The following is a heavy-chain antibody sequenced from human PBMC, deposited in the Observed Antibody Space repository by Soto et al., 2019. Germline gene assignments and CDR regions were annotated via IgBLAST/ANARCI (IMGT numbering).Heavy chain of an antibody. Sequence: GGSLRLSCAASGFTFSSYAMHWVRQAPGKGLEWVAVISYDGSNKYYADSVKGRFTISRDNSKNTLYLQMNSLRAEDTAVYYCARDRARVEMGAILKVYYYYYGMDVWGQGTTVTVSS. CDR2: ISYDGSNK. V-gene: IGHV3-30-3*01. J-gene: IGHJ6*02. CDR1: GFTFSSYA. CDR3: ARDRARVEMGAILKVYYYYYGMDV. D-gene: IGHD1-26*01.